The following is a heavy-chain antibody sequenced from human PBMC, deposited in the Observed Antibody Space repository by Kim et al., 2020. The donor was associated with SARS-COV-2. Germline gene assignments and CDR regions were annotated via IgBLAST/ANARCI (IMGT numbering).Heavy chain of an antibody. CDR2: IYHSGST. CDR3: ARDQFVAYCGGDCPREAADV. J-gene: IGHJ6*02. V-gene: IGHV4-4*02. CDR1: GGSISSSNW. Sequence: SETLSLTCAVSGGSISSSNWWSWVRQPPGKGLEWIGEIYHSGSTNYNPSLKSRVTISVDKSKNQFSLKLSSVTAADTAVYYCARDQFVAYCGGDCPREAADVWGQGTTVTVSS. D-gene: IGHD2-21*02.